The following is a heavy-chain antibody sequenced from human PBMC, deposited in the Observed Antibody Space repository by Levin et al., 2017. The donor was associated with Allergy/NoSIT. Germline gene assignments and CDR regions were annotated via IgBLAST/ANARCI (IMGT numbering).Heavy chain of an antibody. V-gene: IGHV5-51*01. CDR1: GYSFTSYW. Sequence: NAGGSLRLSCKGSGYSFTSYWIGWVRQMPGKGLEWMGIIYPGDSDTRYSPSFQGQVTISADKSISTAYLQWSSLKASDTAMYYCARFPVPNYYMDVWGKGTTVTVSS. D-gene: IGHD4-17*01. CDR3: ARFPVPNYYMDV. J-gene: IGHJ6*03. CDR2: IYPGDSDT.